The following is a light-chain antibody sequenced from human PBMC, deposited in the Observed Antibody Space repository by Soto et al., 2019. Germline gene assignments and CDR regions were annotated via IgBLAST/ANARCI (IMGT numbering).Light chain of an antibody. Sequence: EVVITQSPATLSMSPGESATLSCRASQSVSSNLAWYQQKPGQAPRLLFYGASTRATGNPARFSGSGSGTDFTLTISCLQSEDFAVYYCHQYDDWPHTFGGGTKVDI. J-gene: IGKJ4*01. CDR3: HQYDDWPHT. CDR1: QSVSSN. V-gene: IGKV3D-15*01. CDR2: GAS.